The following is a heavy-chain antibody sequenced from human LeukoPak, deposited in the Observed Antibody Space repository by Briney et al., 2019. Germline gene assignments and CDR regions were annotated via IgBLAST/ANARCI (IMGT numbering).Heavy chain of an antibody. V-gene: IGHV4-4*07. Sequence: VKPSETLSLTCTVSGGSISSYYRSWIRQPAGKGREWIGRIYTSGSTNYNPSLKSRVTMSVDTSKNQFSLKLSSVTAADTAVYYCARDVDGGNFNWFDPWGQGTLVTVSS. D-gene: IGHD4-23*01. CDR1: GGSISSYY. CDR3: ARDVDGGNFNWFDP. J-gene: IGHJ5*02. CDR2: IYTSGST.